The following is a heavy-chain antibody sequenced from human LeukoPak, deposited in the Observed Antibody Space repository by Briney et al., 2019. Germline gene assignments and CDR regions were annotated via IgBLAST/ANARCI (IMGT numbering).Heavy chain of an antibody. D-gene: IGHD3-3*01. CDR3: ARVWGERPDHHLEWLLPYYYYYGMDV. CDR2: ISGSGGST. V-gene: IGHV3-23*01. J-gene: IGHJ6*02. Sequence: PGGSLRLSCAASGFTFSSYAMSWVRQAPGKGLEWVSAISGSGGSTYYADSVKGRFTISRDNSKNTLYLQMNSLRAEDTAVYYCARVWGERPDHHLEWLLPYYYYYGMDVWGQGTTVTVSS. CDR1: GFTFSSYA.